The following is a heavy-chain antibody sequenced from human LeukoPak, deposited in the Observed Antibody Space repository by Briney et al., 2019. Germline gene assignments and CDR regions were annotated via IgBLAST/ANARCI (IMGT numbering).Heavy chain of an antibody. CDR1: GFTFSSYA. J-gene: IGHJ4*02. D-gene: IGHD6-19*01. V-gene: IGHV3-23*01. CDR2: ISNGGST. Sequence: PGGSLRLSCVVSGFTFSSYAMSWVRQAPGKGLEWVSAISNGGSTYYADSVKGRFTISRDNLKNTLYLQTNSLRADDTAVYYCAKGVKALSSDWHGDYWGQGTLVTVSS. CDR3: AKGVKALSSDWHGDY.